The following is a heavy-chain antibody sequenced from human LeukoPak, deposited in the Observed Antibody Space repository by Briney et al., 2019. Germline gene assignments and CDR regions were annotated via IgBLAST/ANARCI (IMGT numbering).Heavy chain of an antibody. Sequence: SETLSLTCTVSGGSISSGSYFWGWIRQPPGKGLEWIGSIYYSGSTYYNASLQSRVTISIDTSKNQFSLKLSSVTAADTAVYYCARARAYGSGSSPDFDYWGQGTLVTVSS. CDR2: IYYSGST. J-gene: IGHJ4*02. CDR1: GGSISSGSYF. V-gene: IGHV4-39*07. D-gene: IGHD3-10*01. CDR3: ARARAYGSGSSPDFDY.